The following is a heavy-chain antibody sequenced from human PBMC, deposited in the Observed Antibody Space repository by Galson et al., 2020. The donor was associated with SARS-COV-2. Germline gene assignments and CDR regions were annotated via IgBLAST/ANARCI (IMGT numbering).Heavy chain of an antibody. CDR1: GGSFSGYY. D-gene: IGHD3-22*01. J-gene: IGHJ5*02. Sequence: SETLSLTCAVYGGSFSGYYWSWIRQPPGKGLEWIGEINHSGSTNYNPSLKSRVTISVDTSKNQFSLKLSSVTAADTAVYYCARVGTMIVVAFDPWGQGTLVTVSS. V-gene: IGHV4-34*01. CDR3: ARVGTMIVVAFDP. CDR2: INHSGST.